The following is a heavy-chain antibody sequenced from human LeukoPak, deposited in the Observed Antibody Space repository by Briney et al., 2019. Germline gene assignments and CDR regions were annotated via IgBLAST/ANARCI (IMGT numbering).Heavy chain of an antibody. J-gene: IGHJ3*02. V-gene: IGHV3-21*04. CDR2: ISGNSSYI. CDR3: ARGLYGDYYHDAFDI. Sequence: GGSLRLSCAASGFTFSSYNMNWVRQAPGKGLEWVSSISGNSSYIYYADSVKGRFTISRDNSKNTLYLQVNSLRAEDTAVYYCARGLYGDYYHDAFDIWGQGTMVTVSS. D-gene: IGHD4-17*01. CDR1: GFTFSSYN.